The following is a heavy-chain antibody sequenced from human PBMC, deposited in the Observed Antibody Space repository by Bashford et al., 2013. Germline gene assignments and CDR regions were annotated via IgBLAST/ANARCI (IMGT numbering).Heavy chain of an antibody. Sequence: VASVKVSCKTSGYTFTDYHVHWVRQAPGQELEWMGWIYPKDGGTSYAQKFQGRVTMTRDTSIGTLYMELSSLRSDDTAVYYCAREIWHFADWGQGTLVTVSS. CDR2: IYPKDGGT. J-gene: IGHJ4*02. V-gene: IGHV1-2*02. CDR3: AREIWHFAD. CDR1: GYTFTDYH.